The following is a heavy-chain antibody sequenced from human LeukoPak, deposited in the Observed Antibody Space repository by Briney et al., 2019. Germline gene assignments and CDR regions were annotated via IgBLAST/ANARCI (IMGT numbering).Heavy chain of an antibody. D-gene: IGHD6-13*01. J-gene: IGHJ2*01. Sequence: SETLSLTCTVSGGSISSYYWSWIRQPPGKGLEGIGYIYYRGSTNYSPSLKSRLTISVDTSKNQFSLKLSSVTAADTAVYYCARTYGSSGLGYFDLWGRGTLVTVSS. CDR1: GGSISSYY. CDR2: IYYRGST. CDR3: ARTYGSSGLGYFDL. V-gene: IGHV4-59*01.